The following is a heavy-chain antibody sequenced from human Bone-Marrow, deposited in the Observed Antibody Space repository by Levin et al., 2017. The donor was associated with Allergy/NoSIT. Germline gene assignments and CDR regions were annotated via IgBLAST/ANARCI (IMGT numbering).Heavy chain of an antibody. Sequence: GGSLRLSCAASGFTFSGYSMNWVRQAPGQGLEWVSSISSSESYTYYADSVKGRFTISRDNAKNSLYLQMNSLRAEDTAVYYCARILSGKGFDPWGQGTLVTVSS. CDR3: ARILSGKGFDP. V-gene: IGHV3-21*01. CDR2: ISSSESYT. J-gene: IGHJ5*02. CDR1: GFTFSGYS. D-gene: IGHD1-26*01.